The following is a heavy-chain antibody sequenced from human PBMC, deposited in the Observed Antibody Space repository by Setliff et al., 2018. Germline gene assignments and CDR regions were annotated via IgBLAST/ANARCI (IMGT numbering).Heavy chain of an antibody. D-gene: IGHD5-12*01. CDR1: GDSISRYY. CDR2: IQNGGNT. J-gene: IGHJ6*03. V-gene: IGHV4-59*04. CDR3: AKVDIDYIMTRDNTWQYIFYMDV. Sequence: SETLSLTCTVSGDSISRYYWSWIRQPPGKGLEWIGYIQNGGNTKYNPSLGSRITMSVDTSKNQVSLKVTSVTAEDTAVYYCAKVDIDYIMTRDNTWQYIFYMDVWGRGTTVTVSS.